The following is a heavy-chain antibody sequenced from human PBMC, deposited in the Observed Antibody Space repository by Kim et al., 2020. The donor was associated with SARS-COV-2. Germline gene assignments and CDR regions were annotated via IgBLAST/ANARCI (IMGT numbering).Heavy chain of an antibody. Sequence: GSTNYNPSLKSRVTISVDKSKNQFSLKLSSVTAADTAVYYCARGRDGFDYWGQGTLVTVSS. V-gene: IGHV4-4*02. J-gene: IGHJ4*02. CDR2: GST. CDR3: ARGRDGFDY.